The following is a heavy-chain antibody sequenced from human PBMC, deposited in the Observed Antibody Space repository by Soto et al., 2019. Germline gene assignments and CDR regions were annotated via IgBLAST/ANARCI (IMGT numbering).Heavy chain of an antibody. J-gene: IGHJ4*02. Sequence: PSETLSLTWTVSGGSISSSSYYWGWIRQPPGKGLEWIGSIYYSGSTYYNPSLKSRVTISVDTSKNQFSLKLSSVTAADTAVYYCARTYYGSGSYYNEQITIDYWGQGTLVTVSS. CDR2: IYYSGST. CDR1: GGSISSSSYY. CDR3: ARTYYGSGSYYNEQITIDY. D-gene: IGHD3-10*01. V-gene: IGHV4-39*01.